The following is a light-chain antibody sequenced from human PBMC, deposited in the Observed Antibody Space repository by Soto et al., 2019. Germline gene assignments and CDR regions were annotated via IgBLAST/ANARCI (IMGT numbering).Light chain of an antibody. Sequence: EIVMTQSPATLSVSPAERATLSCRASQSVSSNLAWYQQKPGQAPRLLIYGASNRATGIPARCSGSGSGTEFTLTISSLQSEDFAVYYCQQYNNWPPLAFGGGTKVDIK. J-gene: IGKJ4*01. CDR3: QQYNNWPPLA. V-gene: IGKV3-15*01. CDR2: GAS. CDR1: QSVSSN.